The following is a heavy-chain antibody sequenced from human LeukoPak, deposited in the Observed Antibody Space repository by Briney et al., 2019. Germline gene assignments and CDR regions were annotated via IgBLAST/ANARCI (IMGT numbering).Heavy chain of an antibody. D-gene: IGHD3-16*02. Sequence: PSETLSLTCAVYGGSFSGHYWSWIRQPPGKGLEWIGEINHSGSTNYSPSLKSRVTISVDTSKNQFSLKLSSVTAADTVVYYCARVQLAYDYVWGSYRYLGYFDYWGQGTLVTVSS. CDR2: INHSGST. CDR3: ARVQLAYDYVWGSYRYLGYFDY. CDR1: GGSFSGHY. J-gene: IGHJ4*02. V-gene: IGHV4-34*01.